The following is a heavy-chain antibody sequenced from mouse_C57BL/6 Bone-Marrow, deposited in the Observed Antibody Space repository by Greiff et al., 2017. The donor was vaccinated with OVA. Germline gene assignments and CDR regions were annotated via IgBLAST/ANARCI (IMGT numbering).Heavy chain of an antibody. CDR3: AEGDYDAMDY. CDR2: IYPGSGNN. V-gene: IGHV1-76*01. Sequence: QVQLQQSGAELVRPGASVKLSCKASGYTFTDYYITWVKQRPGQGLEWIARIYPGSGNNYYNEKFKGKATLTAEKSSSTAYMQLSSLTSEDSAVYFCAEGDYDAMDYWGQGTSVTVSS. J-gene: IGHJ4*01. CDR1: GYTFTDYY.